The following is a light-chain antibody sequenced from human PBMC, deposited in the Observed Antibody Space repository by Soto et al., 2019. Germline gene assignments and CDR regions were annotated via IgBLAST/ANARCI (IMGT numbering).Light chain of an antibody. CDR3: QTWGTGIV. CDR2: LNSDGSH. V-gene: IGLV4-69*02. J-gene: IGLJ3*02. Sequence: PVLTQSPSASASLGASVKLTCTLSSGHSSYAIAWHQQQPEKGPRYLMNLNSDGSHSKGDDIPDRFSGSSSGAERYLTISSLQSEDEADYYCQTWGTGIVFGGGTKLTVL. CDR1: SGHSSYA.